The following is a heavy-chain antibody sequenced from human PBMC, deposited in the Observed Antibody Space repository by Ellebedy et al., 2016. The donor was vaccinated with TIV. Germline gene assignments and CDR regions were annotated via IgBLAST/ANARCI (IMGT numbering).Heavy chain of an antibody. CDR2: IYSGGST. CDR1: GFTVSSNY. CDR3: AREGNYYDSSGYWGYFDY. D-gene: IGHD3-22*01. Sequence: GESLKISXAASGFTVSSNYMSWVRQAPGKGLEWVSVIYSGGSTYYADSVKGRFTISRDNSKNTLYLQMNSLRAEDTAVYYCAREGNYYDSSGYWGYFDYWGQGTLVLVSS. V-gene: IGHV3-53*01. J-gene: IGHJ4*02.